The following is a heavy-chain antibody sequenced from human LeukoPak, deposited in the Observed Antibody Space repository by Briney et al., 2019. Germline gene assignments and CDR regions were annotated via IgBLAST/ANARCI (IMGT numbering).Heavy chain of an antibody. V-gene: IGHV4-38-2*01. CDR2: IYHSGSP. J-gene: IGHJ4*02. CDR3: ARPISSQGYFGVVID. CDR1: GYSISSASY. D-gene: IGHD3-3*01. Sequence: SETLSLTCAVSGYSISSASYWGWIRQPPGKGLEWIGNIYHSGSPYYNPSLKSRVTISVDTSKNQFSLKLSSVTAADTAAYYCARPISSQGYFGVVIDWGQGTLLTVSS.